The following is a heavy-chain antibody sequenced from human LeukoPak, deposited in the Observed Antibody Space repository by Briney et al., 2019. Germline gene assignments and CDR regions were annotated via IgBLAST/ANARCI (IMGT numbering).Heavy chain of an antibody. Sequence: ASVKVSCKASGYTFTGYYMHWVRQAPGQGLEWMGWINPNSGGTNYAQKFQGRVTMTRDTSISTAYMELSRLRSDDTAVYYCARDLESYYYDSSGYLFDPWGQGNLVTVSS. CDR3: ARDLESYYYDSSGYLFDP. CDR1: GYTFTGYY. V-gene: IGHV1-2*02. CDR2: INPNSGGT. D-gene: IGHD3-22*01. J-gene: IGHJ5*02.